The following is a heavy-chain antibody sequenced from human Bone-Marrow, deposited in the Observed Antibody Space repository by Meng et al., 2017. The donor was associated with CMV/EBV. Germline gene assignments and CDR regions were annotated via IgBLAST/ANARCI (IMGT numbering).Heavy chain of an antibody. CDR2: IIPILGIA. CDR1: GGTFSSYT. V-gene: IGHV1-69*02. Sequence: SVKVSCKASGGTFSSYTISWVRQAPGQGLEWMGRIIPILGIANYAQKFQGRVTITADKSTSTAYMELSSLRSEDTAVYYCARAGTIEYSSSGLVVPDQNWFDPCGQGTLVTASS. CDR3: ARAGTIEYSSSGLVVPDQNWFDP. J-gene: IGHJ5*02. D-gene: IGHD6-6*01.